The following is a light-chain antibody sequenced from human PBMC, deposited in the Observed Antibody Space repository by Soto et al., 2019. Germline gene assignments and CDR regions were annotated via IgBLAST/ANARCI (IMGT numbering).Light chain of an antibody. CDR2: GAS. V-gene: IGKV3-20*01. CDR1: QSVSIL. CDR3: QQYGSSIT. J-gene: IGKJ5*01. Sequence: EIVMTQSPATLAVSPGERATLSCRASQSVSILLAWYQQKPGQAPRLLIYGASSRATGIPDRLSGSGSGTDFTLTISRLEPEDFPVYYCQQYGSSITFGQGTRLEIK.